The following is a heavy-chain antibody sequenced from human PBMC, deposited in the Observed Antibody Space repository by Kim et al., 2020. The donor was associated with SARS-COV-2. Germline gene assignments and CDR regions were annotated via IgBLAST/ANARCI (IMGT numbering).Heavy chain of an antibody. CDR3: ARDSYGDYVH. V-gene: IGHV4-31*02. D-gene: IGHD4-17*01. Sequence: TYYNPSLKSRVTISVDTSKNQFSLKLSSVTAADTAVYYCARDSYGDYVHWGQGTLVTVSS. J-gene: IGHJ4*02. CDR2: T.